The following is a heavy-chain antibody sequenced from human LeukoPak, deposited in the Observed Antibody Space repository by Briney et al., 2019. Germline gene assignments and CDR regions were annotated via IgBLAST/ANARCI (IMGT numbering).Heavy chain of an antibody. CDR3: AREAYDILTGEYYYYGMDV. J-gene: IGHJ6*02. V-gene: IGHV6-1*01. D-gene: IGHD3-9*01. Sequence: SQTLSLTCAISGDSVSSNSAAWNWIRQSPSRGLEWLGRTNYRSKWYNDYAVSVKSRITINPDTSKNQFSLQLNSVTPEDTAVYYCAREAYDILTGEYYYYGMDVWGQGTTVTVSS. CDR2: TNYRSKWYN. CDR1: GDSVSSNSAA.